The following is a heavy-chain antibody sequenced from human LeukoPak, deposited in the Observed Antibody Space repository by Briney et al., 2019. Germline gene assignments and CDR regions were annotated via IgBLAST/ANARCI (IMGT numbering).Heavy chain of an antibody. D-gene: IGHD2-2*01. J-gene: IGHJ4*02. CDR3: AKDSSIVVVPAATSYDY. Sequence: PGGSLRLSCAASGFTFSSYGMHWVRQAPGKGLEWVAFIRYDGSNKYYADSVKGRFTISRDNSKNTLYLQMNSLRAEDTAVYYCAKDSSIVVVPAATSYDYWGQGTLVTVSS. CDR1: GFTFSSYG. V-gene: IGHV3-30*02. CDR2: IRYDGSNK.